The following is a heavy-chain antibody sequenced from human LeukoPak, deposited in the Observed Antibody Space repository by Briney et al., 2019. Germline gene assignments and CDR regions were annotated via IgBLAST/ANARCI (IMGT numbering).Heavy chain of an antibody. V-gene: IGHV3-53*01. Sequence: PGGSLRLSCAASGFTVDSIYLSWVRQAPGKGLEWVSTIYTGGNTYYAASVKGRFTISRDFSKNTVFLHMNSLRAEDTAMYYCARGDDSGYYDYFDYWGQGALVTVSS. CDR2: IYTGGNT. J-gene: IGHJ4*02. CDR3: ARGDDSGYYDYFDY. D-gene: IGHD3-22*01. CDR1: GFTVDSIY.